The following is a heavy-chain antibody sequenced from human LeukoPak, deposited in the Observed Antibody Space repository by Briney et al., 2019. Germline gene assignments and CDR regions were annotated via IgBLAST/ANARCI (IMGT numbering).Heavy chain of an antibody. J-gene: IGHJ5*02. CDR3: ARESRASRFDP. CDR2: IYTGGTT. Sequence: SETLSLTCSVSGGSISSANYYLSWIRQPAGKGLEWIGRIYTGGTTNYNPSLKTRVTISIDTSKNQFSLTLNSVTAADTAIYYCARESRASRFDPWGQGIPVTVSS. D-gene: IGHD2-21*01. V-gene: IGHV4-61*02. CDR1: GGSISSANYY.